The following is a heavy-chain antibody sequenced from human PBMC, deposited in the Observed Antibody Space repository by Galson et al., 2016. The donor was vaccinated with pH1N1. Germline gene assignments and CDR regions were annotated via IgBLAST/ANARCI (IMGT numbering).Heavy chain of an antibody. CDR2: VNEEGIEE. CDR1: GFNFSNHW. D-gene: IGHD2-8*01. V-gene: IGHV3-7*03. CDR3: ARVQVSAFFSMDH. J-gene: IGHJ4*02. Sequence: SLRLSCAGSGFNFSNHWMAWVRQAPGKGLEWVAHVNEEGIEENYIDSVTGRLIITRDNAKKSVFLQMYSLRGDDTAVYYCARVQVSAFFSMDHWGQGALVTVSS.